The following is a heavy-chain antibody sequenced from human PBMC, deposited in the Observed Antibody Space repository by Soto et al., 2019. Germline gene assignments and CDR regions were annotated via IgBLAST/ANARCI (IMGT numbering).Heavy chain of an antibody. V-gene: IGHV4-34*01. J-gene: IGHJ5*02. Sequence: PSETLSLTCAVYGVSFSGYYWSWIRQPPGKGLEWIGEINHSGSTNYNPSLKSRVTISVDTSKNQFSLKLSSVTAADTAVYYCARQRRTYYYDSSGYWTWFDPWGQGTLVTVSS. D-gene: IGHD3-22*01. CDR1: GVSFSGYY. CDR3: ARQRRTYYYDSSGYWTWFDP. CDR2: INHSGST.